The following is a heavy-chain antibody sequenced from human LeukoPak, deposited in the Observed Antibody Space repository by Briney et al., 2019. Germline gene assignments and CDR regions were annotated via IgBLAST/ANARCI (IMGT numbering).Heavy chain of an antibody. J-gene: IGHJ4*02. V-gene: IGHV4-38-2*02. CDR3: ARWFPFNYDILTGRIDY. CDR2: IYYSGST. CDR1: HYSISSNYY. Sequence: SEPLSLTCTVSHYSISSNYYWGWIRQPPGKGLEWIGSIYYSGSTYYNPSLKSRVTISVDTSKNQFSLKLSSVTAADTAVYYCARWFPFNYDILTGRIDYWGQATLVTVSS. D-gene: IGHD3-9*01.